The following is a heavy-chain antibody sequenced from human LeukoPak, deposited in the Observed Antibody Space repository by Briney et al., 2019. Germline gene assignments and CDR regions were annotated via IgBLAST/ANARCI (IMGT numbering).Heavy chain of an antibody. CDR3: ARDRLNFFDY. V-gene: IGHV4-59*01. J-gene: IGHJ4*02. CDR1: GGSISGYY. Sequence: PSETLSLTCTVSGGSISGYYWSRIRQPPGKGLEWIGYIYYSGNTKYNPSLKSRVTMSVDSSRNQFSLKLSSVTAEDTAVYYCARDRLNFFDYWGQGTLVTVSS. CDR2: IYYSGNT.